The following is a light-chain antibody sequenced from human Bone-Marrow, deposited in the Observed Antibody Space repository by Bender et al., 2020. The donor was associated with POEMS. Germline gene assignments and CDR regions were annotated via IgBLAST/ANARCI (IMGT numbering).Light chain of an antibody. CDR1: KLGDKY. CDR3: QAWDSGTGV. Sequence: SYELTQPPSVSVSPGQTASITCSGDKLGDKYTCWYQQRPGQSPVLVIYQSTKRPSGIPERFSGSNSGNTVTLIISGTQALDEADYYCQAWDSGTGVFGGGTKLTVL. V-gene: IGLV3-1*01. J-gene: IGLJ2*01. CDR2: QST.